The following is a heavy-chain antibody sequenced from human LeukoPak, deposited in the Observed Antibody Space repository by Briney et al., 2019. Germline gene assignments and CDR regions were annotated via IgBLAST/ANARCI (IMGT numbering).Heavy chain of an antibody. D-gene: IGHD3-9*01. J-gene: IGHJ5*02. CDR3: ARGRGLLTGNWFDP. Sequence: GASVKVSCKASGYTFTSYDINWVRQATGQGLEWMGWMNPNSGNTGYAQKFQGRVTMTRNTSISTAYMELSSLRSEDTAVYYCARGRGLLTGNWFDPWGQGTLVTVSS. CDR2: MNPNSGNT. CDR1: GYTFTSYD. V-gene: IGHV1-8*01.